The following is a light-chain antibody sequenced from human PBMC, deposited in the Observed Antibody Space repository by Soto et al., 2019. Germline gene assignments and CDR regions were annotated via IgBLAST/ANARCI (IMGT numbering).Light chain of an antibody. Sequence: EVVLTQSPCTLSLSPGETATLSCRASQSVNSDFLAWYQQKPGQAPRLLVYGSSTRAAGAPDRISGSGSGTDLTLTISRLEPEDLAVYYYQQYARSPLPFTFGQGTKLEVK. V-gene: IGKV3-20*01. J-gene: IGKJ2*01. CDR2: GSS. CDR1: QSVNSDF. CDR3: QQYARSPLPFT.